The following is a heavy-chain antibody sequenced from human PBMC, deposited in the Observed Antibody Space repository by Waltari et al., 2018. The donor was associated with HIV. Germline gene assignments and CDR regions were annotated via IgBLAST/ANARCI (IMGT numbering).Heavy chain of an antibody. CDR1: GGSFSGYS. D-gene: IGHD7-27*01. CDR3: ARDPRTGADAFDI. CDR2: INHSGST. V-gene: IGHV4-34*01. Sequence: QVQLQQWGAGLLKPSETLSLPCAVSGGSFSGYSWLWTRQPPGKGREGIGEINHSGSTNYNPSLKSRVTISVDTSKNQFSLKLSSVTAADTAVYYCARDPRTGADAFDIWGQGTMVTVSS. J-gene: IGHJ3*02.